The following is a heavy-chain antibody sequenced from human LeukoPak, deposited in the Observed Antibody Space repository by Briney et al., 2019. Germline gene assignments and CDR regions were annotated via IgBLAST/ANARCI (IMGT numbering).Heavy chain of an antibody. CDR3: AKDIGSGWYYFDY. V-gene: IGHV3-9*01. D-gene: IGHD6-19*01. J-gene: IGHJ4*02. CDR1: GFTFDDYA. CDR2: ISWNSGSI. Sequence: GGSLRLSCAASGFTFDDYAMHWVQQAPGKGLEWVSGISWNSGSIGYADSVKGRFTISRDNAKNSLYLQMNSLRAEDTALYYCAKDIGSGWYYFDYWGQGTLVTVSS.